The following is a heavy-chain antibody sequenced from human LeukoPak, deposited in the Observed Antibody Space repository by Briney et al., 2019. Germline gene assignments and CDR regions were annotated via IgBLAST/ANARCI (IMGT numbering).Heavy chain of an antibody. D-gene: IGHD2-15*01. V-gene: IGHV4-39*01. Sequence: SETLSLTCTVSGGSISSSSYYWGWIRQPPGKRLEWIGSIYYSGSTYYNPSLKSRVTISVDTSKNQFSLKLSSVTAADTAVYYCAWLGYCSGGSCYDSFDIWGQGTMVTVSS. CDR2: IYYSGST. J-gene: IGHJ3*02. CDR3: AWLGYCSGGSCYDSFDI. CDR1: GGSISSSSYY.